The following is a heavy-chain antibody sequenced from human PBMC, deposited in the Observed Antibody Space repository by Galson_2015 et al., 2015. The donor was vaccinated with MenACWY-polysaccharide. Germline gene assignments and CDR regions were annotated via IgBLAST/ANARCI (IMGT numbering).Heavy chain of an antibody. CDR1: GGSISSYY. CDR3: ARDGSWRWLQLHREDAFDI. V-gene: IGHV4-4*07. J-gene: IGHJ3*02. CDR2: IYTSGST. Sequence: SETLSLTCTVSGGSISSYYWSWIRQPAGEGLEWIGRIYTSGSTNYNPSLKSRVTMSVDTSKNQFSLKLSSVTAADTAVYYCARDGSWRWLQLHREDAFDIWGQGTMVTVSS. D-gene: IGHD5-24*01.